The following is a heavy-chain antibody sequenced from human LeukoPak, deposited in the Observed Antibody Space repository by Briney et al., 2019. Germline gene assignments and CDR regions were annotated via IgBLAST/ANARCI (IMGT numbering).Heavy chain of an antibody. CDR3: ASHAYDSSGYPY. CDR1: SGSISSYY. CDR2: IYTSGST. Sequence: SETLSLTCTVSSGSISSYYWSWIRQPAGKGLEWIGRIYTSGSTNYNPSLKSRVTMSVDTSKNQFSLKLSSVTAADTAAYYCASHAYDSSGYPYWGQGTLVTVSS. J-gene: IGHJ4*02. V-gene: IGHV4-4*07. D-gene: IGHD3-22*01.